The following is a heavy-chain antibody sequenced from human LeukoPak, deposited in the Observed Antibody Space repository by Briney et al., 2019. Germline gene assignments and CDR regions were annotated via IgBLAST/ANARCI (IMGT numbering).Heavy chain of an antibody. CDR1: GYTFTSYG. CDR3: ARGGIHCSGGSCYSGRYYYYMDV. D-gene: IGHD2-15*01. Sequence: ASVKVSCKASGYTFTSYGISWVRQAPGQGLEWMGWISAYNGNTNYAQKFQDRVTITADESTSTAYMELRSLRSDDTAVYYCARGGIHCSGGSCYSGRYYYYMDVWGKGTTVTVSS. J-gene: IGHJ6*03. CDR2: ISAYNGNT. V-gene: IGHV1-18*01.